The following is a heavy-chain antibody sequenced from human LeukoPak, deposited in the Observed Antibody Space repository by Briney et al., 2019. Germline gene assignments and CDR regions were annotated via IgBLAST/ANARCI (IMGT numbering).Heavy chain of an antibody. Sequence: GGSLRLSCVASGFTFSRYWMSWVRQAPGKGLEWVANIKQDGSEKYYVDSVKGRFTISRDSAKDSLYLQMNSLRAEDTTVYYCARDQTATKSYYYDSSGYHDYWGQGTLVTVSS. CDR2: IKQDGSEK. CDR1: GFTFSRYW. J-gene: IGHJ4*02. V-gene: IGHV3-7*01. D-gene: IGHD3-22*01. CDR3: ARDQTATKSYYYDSSGYHDY.